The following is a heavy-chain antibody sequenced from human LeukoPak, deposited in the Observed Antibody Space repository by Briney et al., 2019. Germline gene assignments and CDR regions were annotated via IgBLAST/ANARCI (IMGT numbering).Heavy chain of an antibody. CDR1: GGSISSYY. V-gene: IGHV4-59*01. J-gene: IGHJ6*02. CDR3: ARYYYYGMDV. CDR2: IYYSGST. Sequence: PSETLSLTCTVSGGSISSYYWSWIRQPPGKGLEWIGYIYYSGSTNYNPSLKSRVTISVDTSKNQFSLKLSSVTAADTAVYYCARYYYYGMDVWDQGTTVTVSS.